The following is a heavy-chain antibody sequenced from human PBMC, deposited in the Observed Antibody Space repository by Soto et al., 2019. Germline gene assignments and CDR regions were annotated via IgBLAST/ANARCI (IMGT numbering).Heavy chain of an antibody. J-gene: IGHJ4*02. V-gene: IGHV3-48*03. D-gene: IGHD5-12*01. CDR2: ISSSGSTI. CDR1: GFTFSSYE. CDR3: ARVGVEMATGGFDY. Sequence: EVQLVESGGGLVQPGGSLRLSCAASGFTFSSYEMNWVRQAPGKGLEWVSYISSSGSTIYYADSVKGRFTISRDNAKNSLHLQMNSLRAGDTAVYYCARVGVEMATGGFDYWGQGTLVTVSS.